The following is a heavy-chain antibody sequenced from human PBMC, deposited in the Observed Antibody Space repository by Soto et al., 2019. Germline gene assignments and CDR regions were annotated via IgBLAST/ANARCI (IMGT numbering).Heavy chain of an antibody. CDR2: IYHSGST. Sequence: LSLTCAVSGYSISSGYYWGWIRQPPGKGLEWIGTIYHSGSTYYNPSLKSRVTISVDTSKNQFSLKLSSVTAADTALYYCARALYCSGGSCSPLRGMDVWGQGTTVTVS. CDR3: ARALYCSGGSCSPLRGMDV. J-gene: IGHJ6*02. CDR1: GYSISSGYY. V-gene: IGHV4-38-2*01. D-gene: IGHD2-15*01.